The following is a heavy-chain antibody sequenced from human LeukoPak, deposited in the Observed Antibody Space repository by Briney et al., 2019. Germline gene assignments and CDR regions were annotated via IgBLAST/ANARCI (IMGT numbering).Heavy chain of an antibody. CDR3: ARDPYYDFWSGYYN. D-gene: IGHD3-3*01. CDR2: INPNSGGT. CDR1: GYTFTGYY. V-gene: IGHV1-2*06. J-gene: IGHJ4*02. Sequence: ASVKVSSKASGYTFTGYYMHWVRQAPGQGLEWMGRINPNSGGTNYAQKFQGRVTMTRDTSISTAYMELSRLRSDDTAVYCCARDPYYDFWSGYYNWGQGTLVTVSS.